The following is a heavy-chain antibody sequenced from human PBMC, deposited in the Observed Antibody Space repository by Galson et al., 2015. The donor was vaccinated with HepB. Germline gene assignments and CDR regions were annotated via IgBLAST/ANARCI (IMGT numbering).Heavy chain of an antibody. CDR1: GFTPSDYY. J-gene: IGHJ3*02. Sequence: SLRLSCAASGFTPSDYYMSWIRQAPGKGLEWVSYISSSSSYTNYADSVKGRFTIPRDNAKNSLYVQMNSLRAEDTAVYYCARERGIVVVTTGAFDIWGQGTMVTVSS. V-gene: IGHV3-11*05. CDR2: ISSSSSYT. D-gene: IGHD3-22*01. CDR3: ARERGIVVVTTGAFDI.